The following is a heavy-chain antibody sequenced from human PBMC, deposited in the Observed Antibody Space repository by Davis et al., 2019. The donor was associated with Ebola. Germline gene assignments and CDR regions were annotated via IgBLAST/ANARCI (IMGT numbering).Heavy chain of an antibody. V-gene: IGHV3-30*04. J-gene: IGHJ4*02. CDR1: AITFSSYA. Sequence: GGSLRLSCADSAITFSSYAMTWVRQAPGKGLEWVAVISYDGSNKYYADSVKGRFTISRDNSKNTLYLQMNSLRAEDTAVYYCARRTPPDYWGQGTLVTVSS. D-gene: IGHD1-14*01. CDR3: ARRTPPDY. CDR2: ISYDGSNK.